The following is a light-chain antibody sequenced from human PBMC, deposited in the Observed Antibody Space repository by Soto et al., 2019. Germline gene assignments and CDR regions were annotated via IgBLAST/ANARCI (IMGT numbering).Light chain of an antibody. V-gene: IGKV3-15*01. CDR2: DAS. CDR3: QQYKNWPRT. CDR1: HSIGTS. Sequence: EIVMTQSPATLSVSPGERVTLSCRASHSIGTSLAWYQQKPGQAPRFLIYDASTRATGIPARISGSGSGTEFTLTISSLQAEDFAVYYCQQYKNWPRTGGQGTKVEIK. J-gene: IGKJ1*01.